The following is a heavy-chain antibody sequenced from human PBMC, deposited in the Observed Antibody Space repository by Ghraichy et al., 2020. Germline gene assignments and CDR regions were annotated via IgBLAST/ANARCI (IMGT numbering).Heavy chain of an antibody. V-gene: IGHV1-69*10. D-gene: IGHD4-23*01. CDR1: GGTFSSYA. CDR2: IIPIFGIA. CDR3: ARDTTVVSNFKSYWYFDL. Sequence: SVKVSCKASGGTFSSYAISWVRQAPGQGLEWMGGIIPIFGIANYAQKFQGRVTITADKSTSTAYMELSSLRSEDTAVYYCARDTTVVSNFKSYWYFDLWGRGTLVTVSS. J-gene: IGHJ2*01.